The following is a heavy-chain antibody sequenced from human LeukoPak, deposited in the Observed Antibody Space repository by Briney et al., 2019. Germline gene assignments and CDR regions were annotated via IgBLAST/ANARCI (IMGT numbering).Heavy chain of an antibody. CDR2: FDPEDGET. D-gene: IGHD1-1*01. V-gene: IGHV1-24*01. CDR3: ATYQYIWKYFDY. J-gene: IGHJ4*02. Sequence: ASVKVSCKVSGYTLTELSMHWVRQAPGKGLEWMGGFDPEDGETIYAQKFQGRVTMTEDTSTDTAYMELSSLRSEDTAVYYCATYQYIWKYFDYWGQGTLLTVSS. CDR1: GYTLTELS.